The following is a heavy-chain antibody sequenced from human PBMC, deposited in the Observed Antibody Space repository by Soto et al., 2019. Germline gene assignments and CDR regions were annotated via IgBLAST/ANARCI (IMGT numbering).Heavy chain of an antibody. D-gene: IGHD2-2*02. J-gene: IGHJ5*02. CDR3: ARGVYQLLYVNWFDP. CDR2: IWYDGSNK. CDR1: ELTFSSYG. Sequence: GGSLRLSCRSSELTFSSYGMHWVRPAPGKGLEWVAVIWYDGSNKYYADSVKGRFTISRDNSKNTLYLQMNSLRAEDTAVYYCARGVYQLLYVNWFDPWGQGTLVTVSS. V-gene: IGHV3-33*01.